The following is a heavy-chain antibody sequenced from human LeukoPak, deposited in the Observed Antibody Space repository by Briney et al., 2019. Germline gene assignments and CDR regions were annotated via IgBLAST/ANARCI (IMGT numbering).Heavy chain of an antibody. D-gene: IGHD3-22*01. Sequence: ASVRVSCKVAGDSITELYMYRVRQAPGKGLEWMGGFDPEDGETIYAQKFQGRVTMTEDTSTDTAYMEQSSLRSEDTAVYYCATGLVVVTLFDYWGREPWSPSPQ. CDR2: FDPEDGET. CDR3: ATGLVVVTLFDY. J-gene: IGHJ4*02. CDR1: GDSITELY. V-gene: IGHV1-24*01.